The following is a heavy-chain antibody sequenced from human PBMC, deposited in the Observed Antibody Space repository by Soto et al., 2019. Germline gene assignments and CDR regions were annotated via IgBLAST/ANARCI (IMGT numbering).Heavy chain of an antibody. CDR3: ARDLSVTYYYDSSGYYYPDAFDI. J-gene: IGHJ3*02. D-gene: IGHD3-22*01. CDR2: IIPIFGTA. V-gene: IGHV1-69*13. CDR1: GGTFSSYA. Sequence: ASVKVSCKASGGTFSSYAISWVRQAPGQGLEWMGGIIPIFGTANYAQKFQGRVTITADESTSTAYMELSSLRSEDTAVYYCARDLSVTYYYDSSGYYYPDAFDIWGQGTMVTVSS.